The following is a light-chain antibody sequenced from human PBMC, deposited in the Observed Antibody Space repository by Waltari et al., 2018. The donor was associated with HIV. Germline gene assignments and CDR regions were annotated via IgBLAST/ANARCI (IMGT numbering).Light chain of an antibody. CDR1: QSITTY. Sequence: DIQMTQSPSSLSASVADRVTITCRASQSITTYLNWYQQKQGKAPKLLIYAASNLQSGVPSRFSGSGSGTDFTLTISSLQPEDFATYYCQQSYITPHTFGQGTKVEIK. V-gene: IGKV1-39*01. J-gene: IGKJ1*01. CDR2: AAS. CDR3: QQSYITPHT.